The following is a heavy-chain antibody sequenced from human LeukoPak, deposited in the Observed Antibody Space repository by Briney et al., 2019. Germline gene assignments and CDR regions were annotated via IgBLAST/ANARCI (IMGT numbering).Heavy chain of an antibody. CDR3: ARDLVTVTKGFDI. V-gene: IGHV4-4*07. J-gene: IGHJ3*02. D-gene: IGHD4-17*01. CDR1: GGSISSYY. Sequence: SETLSLTCTVSGGSISSYYWSWIRQPAGKGLEWIGRIYTSGSTNYNPSLKSRVTISIDTSKNEFSLKLTSVTAADTAVYYCARDLVTVTKGFDIWGQGTMVTVSS. CDR2: IYTSGST.